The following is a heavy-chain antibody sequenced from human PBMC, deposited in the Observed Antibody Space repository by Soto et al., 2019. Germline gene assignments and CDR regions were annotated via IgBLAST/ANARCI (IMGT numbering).Heavy chain of an antibody. CDR1: GFIFTNYA. J-gene: IGHJ3*01. CDR2: IGGRGNSA. V-gene: IGHV3-23*01. Sequence: GGSLRLSCAASGFIFTNYAMNWVRQAPGKGLEWVSVIGGRGNSAYYADSVQGWFTISRDNSKNTLSLQMSSLTADDTAIYYCVREGRGSFDFWGRGTIVTV. CDR3: VREGRGSFDF. D-gene: IGHD5-12*01.